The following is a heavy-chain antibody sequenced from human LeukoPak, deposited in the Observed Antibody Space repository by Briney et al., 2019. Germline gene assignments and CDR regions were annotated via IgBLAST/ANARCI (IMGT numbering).Heavy chain of an antibody. CDR1: GFTVSSNY. D-gene: IGHD2-15*01. CDR2: IYSGGST. Sequence: PGGSLRLSCAASGFTVSSNYMSWVRQAPGKGLEWGSVIYSGGSTYYADSVKGRFTISRHNSKNTLYLQMNSLRAEDTAVYYCAKDLRSACSGGSCYPPGSYWGQGTLVTVSS. V-gene: IGHV3-53*01. J-gene: IGHJ4*02. CDR3: AKDLRSACSGGSCYPPGSY.